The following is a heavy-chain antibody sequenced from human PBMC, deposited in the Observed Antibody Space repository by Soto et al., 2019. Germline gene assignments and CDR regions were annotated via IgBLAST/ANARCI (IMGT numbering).Heavy chain of an antibody. Sequence: SAVFCCAASGGTFRSYAISWVRQDPGEGLEWMGGIIPIFGTANYAQKFQGRVTITADESTSTAYMEPSSLRSEDTAVYYCARGDTYGSAPRVYYGMDVWGQGTTVTVSS. CDR1: GGTFRSYA. J-gene: IGHJ6*02. CDR2: IIPIFGTA. D-gene: IGHD3-10*01. V-gene: IGHV1-69*13. CDR3: ARGDTYGSAPRVYYGMDV.